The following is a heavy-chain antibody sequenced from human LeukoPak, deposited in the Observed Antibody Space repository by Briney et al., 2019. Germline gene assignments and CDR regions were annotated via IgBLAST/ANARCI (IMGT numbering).Heavy chain of an antibody. CDR3: ARVSSFSNYFDY. CDR2: ISAYNGNT. Sequence: GESLKISCKGSGYTFTSYGISWVRQAPGQGLEWMGWISAYNGNTNYAQKLQGRVTMTTDTSTSTAYMELRSLRSDDTAVYYCARVSSFSNYFDYWGQGTLVTVSS. V-gene: IGHV1-18*01. D-gene: IGHD2/OR15-2a*01. J-gene: IGHJ4*02. CDR1: GYTFTSYG.